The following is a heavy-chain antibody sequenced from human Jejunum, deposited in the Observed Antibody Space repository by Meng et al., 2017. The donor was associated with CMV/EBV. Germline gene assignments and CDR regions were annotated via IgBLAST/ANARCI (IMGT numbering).Heavy chain of an antibody. CDR1: GFTFSTFN. CDR3: ARDAIPGDPNAFDV. D-gene: IGHD7-27*01. J-gene: IGHJ3*01. CDR2: ISHTGNYI. Sequence: SGFTFSTFNINWVRQAPGKGLEWVSSISHTGNYIYYAASLKGRFTISRDNAKNSLYLQMHSLRADDTAVYYCARDAIPGDPNAFDVWGQGTVVTVSS. V-gene: IGHV3-21*01.